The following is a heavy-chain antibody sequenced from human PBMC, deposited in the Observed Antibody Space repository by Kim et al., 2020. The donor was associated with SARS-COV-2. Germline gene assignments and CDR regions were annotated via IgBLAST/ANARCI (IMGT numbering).Heavy chain of an antibody. CDR3: ARVIRSITIFGVVIGPLDP. CDR2: ISAYNGNT. D-gene: IGHD3-3*01. Sequence: ASVKVSCKASGYTFTSYGISWVRQAPGQGLEWMGWISAYNGNTNYAQKLQGRVTMTTDTSTSTAYMELRSLRSDDTAVYYCARVIRSITIFGVVIGPLDPWGQGTLVTVSS. CDR1: GYTFTSYG. J-gene: IGHJ5*02. V-gene: IGHV1-18*04.